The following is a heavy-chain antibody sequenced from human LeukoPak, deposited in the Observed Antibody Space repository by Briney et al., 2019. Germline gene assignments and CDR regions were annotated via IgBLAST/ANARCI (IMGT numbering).Heavy chain of an antibody. CDR1: GGSFSGYY. CDR3: ARHCHVDTAMVGFDY. D-gene: IGHD5-18*01. CDR2: INHSGST. Sequence: SSETLSLTCAVYGGSFSGYYWSWIRQPPGKGLEWIGEINHSGSTNYNPSLKSRVTISVDTSKNQFSLKLSSATAADTAVYYCARHCHVDTAMVGFDYWGQGTLVTVSS. V-gene: IGHV4-34*01. J-gene: IGHJ4*02.